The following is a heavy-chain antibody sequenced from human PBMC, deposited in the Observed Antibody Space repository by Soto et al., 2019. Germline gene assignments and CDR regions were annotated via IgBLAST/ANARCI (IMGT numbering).Heavy chain of an antibody. J-gene: IGHJ6*02. CDR3: ATGGHNDGYNFSHGMDV. V-gene: IGHV1-69*01. CDR1: GGIFTNNA. CDR2: VIPLFDTA. D-gene: IGHD5-18*01. Sequence: QVQVVQSGAEVKKPGSSVKVSCKVSGGIFTNNAISWVRQAPGQGLEWLGGVIPLFDTAYYAQIFRGRLRISAAGATPTAYTELLGLTSADPAVYFCATGGHNDGYNFSHGMDVGGQGTTGTVS.